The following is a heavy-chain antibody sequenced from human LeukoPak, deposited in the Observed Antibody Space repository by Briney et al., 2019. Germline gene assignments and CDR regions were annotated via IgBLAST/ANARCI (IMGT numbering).Heavy chain of an antibody. CDR1: GFTFSSYG. CDR2: TSHDGSNE. J-gene: IGHJ4*02. CDR3: AKGHGRLPRVDSDY. D-gene: IGHD3-16*01. Sequence: TGRSLRLSCAASGFTFSSYGMHWVRQAPGKVLEWVGVTSHDGSNEYYEDSVKGRFTISRDNSKNTLYLQMNSLRAEDTAVYYCAKGHGRLPRVDSDYWGQGTLVTVSS. V-gene: IGHV3-30*18.